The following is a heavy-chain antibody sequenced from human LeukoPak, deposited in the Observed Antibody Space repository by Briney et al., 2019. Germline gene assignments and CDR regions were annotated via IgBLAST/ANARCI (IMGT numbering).Heavy chain of an antibody. CDR2: IYTSGST. Sequence: SETLSLTCTVSGDSISSGNYYWTWIRQPAGKGLEWIGRIYTSGSTNYNPSLKSRVTMSVDTSKNQFSLKLNSVTAADTAVYYCARHQPKKHIVVVTALPGYFDYWGQGTLVTVSS. CDR1: GDSISSGNYY. V-gene: IGHV4-61*02. CDR3: ARHQPKKHIVVVTALPGYFDY. J-gene: IGHJ4*02. D-gene: IGHD2-21*02.